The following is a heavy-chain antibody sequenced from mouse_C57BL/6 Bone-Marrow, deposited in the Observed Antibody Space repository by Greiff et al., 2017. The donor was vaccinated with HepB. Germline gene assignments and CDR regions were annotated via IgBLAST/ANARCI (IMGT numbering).Heavy chain of an antibody. CDR2: IDPSDSYT. Sequence: VQLQQPGAELVRPGTSVKLSCKASGYTFTSYWMHWVKQRPGQGLEWIGVIDPSDSYTNYNQKFKGKATLTVDTSSSTAYMQLSSLTSEDSAVYYCARDWDKYYFDYWGQGTTLTVSS. CDR3: ARDWDKYYFDY. D-gene: IGHD4-1*01. CDR1: GYTFTSYW. J-gene: IGHJ2*01. V-gene: IGHV1-59*01.